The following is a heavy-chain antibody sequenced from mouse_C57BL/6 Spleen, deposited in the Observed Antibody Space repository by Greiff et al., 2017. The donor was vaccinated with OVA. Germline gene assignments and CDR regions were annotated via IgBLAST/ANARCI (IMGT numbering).Heavy chain of an antibody. CDR2: IYPGSGST. D-gene: IGHD1-1*01. CDR3: ARGGSSYVDY. CDR1: GYTFTSYW. Sequence: VQLQQSGAELVKPGASVKMSCKASGYTFTSYWITWVKQRPGQGLEWIGDIYPGSGSTNYNEKFKSKATLTVDTSSSTAYMQLRSLTSEDSAVDYCARGGSSYVDYWGQGTTLTVSS. J-gene: IGHJ2*01. V-gene: IGHV1-55*01.